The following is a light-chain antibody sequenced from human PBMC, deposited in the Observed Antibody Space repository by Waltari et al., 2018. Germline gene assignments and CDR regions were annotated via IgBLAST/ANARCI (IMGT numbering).Light chain of an antibody. Sequence: EIVLTQSPGTLSLSPGERATLSCRASQSVSRALAWYQQKPGQAPRLRIYGTSNRATGIPDRFSCSGSGTDFSLTISRLEPEDVAVYFCQHYVRLPATFGQGTKVEIK. V-gene: IGKV3-20*01. J-gene: IGKJ1*01. CDR1: QSVSRA. CDR3: QHYVRLPAT. CDR2: GTS.